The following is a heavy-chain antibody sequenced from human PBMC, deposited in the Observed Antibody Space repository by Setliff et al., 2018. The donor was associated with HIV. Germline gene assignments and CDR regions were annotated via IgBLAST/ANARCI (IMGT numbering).Heavy chain of an antibody. CDR2: IRSKVDGGAA. Sequence: GGSLRLSCAASGFTFSNAWMNWVRQAPGKGLEWVGRIRSKVDGGAADYAAPVKGRFTISRDNSKNTLYLQMNSLRAEDTAVYYCAKDPPTLQWAFDYWGQGTLVTVSS. CDR1: GFTFSNAW. D-gene: IGHD2-8*01. J-gene: IGHJ4*02. CDR3: AKDPPTLQWAFDY. V-gene: IGHV3-15*07.